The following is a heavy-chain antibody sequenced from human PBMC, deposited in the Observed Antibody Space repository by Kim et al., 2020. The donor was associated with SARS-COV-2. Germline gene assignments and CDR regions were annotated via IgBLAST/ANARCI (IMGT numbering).Heavy chain of an antibody. V-gene: IGHV3-7*01. CDR3: ARDPVVS. CDR2: DESDE. Sequence: DESDEFYVDSVRGRFTISKDNAKNSLYLQMNGLRVEDTAVYYCARDPVVSWGQGTLVTVSS. D-gene: IGHD2-15*01. J-gene: IGHJ5*02.